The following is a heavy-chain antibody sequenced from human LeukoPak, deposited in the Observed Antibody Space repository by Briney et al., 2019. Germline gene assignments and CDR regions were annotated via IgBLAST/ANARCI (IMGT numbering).Heavy chain of an antibody. CDR3: AREGGVRGVTRMDV. J-gene: IGHJ6*02. V-gene: IGHV4-39*02. Sequence: PSETLSLTCTVSGGSISSSSYYWGWIRQPPGKGLEWIGSIYYSGSTYYNPSLKSRVTISVDTSKNQFSLKLSSVTAADTAVYYCAREGGVRGVTRMDVWGQGTTVTVSS. CDR1: GGSISSSSYY. CDR2: IYYSGST. D-gene: IGHD3-10*01.